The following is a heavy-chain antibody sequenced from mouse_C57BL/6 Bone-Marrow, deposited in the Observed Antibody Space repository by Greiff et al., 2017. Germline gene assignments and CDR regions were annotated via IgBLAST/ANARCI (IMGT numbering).Heavy chain of an antibody. V-gene: IGHV14-4*01. CDR1: GFNIKDDY. J-gene: IGHJ4*01. CDR3: TNPYWDLY. CDR2: IDPENGDT. D-gene: IGHD4-1*01. Sequence: VQLQQSGAELVRPGASVKLSCTASGFNIKDDYMHWVKQRPEQGLEWIGWIDPENGDTEYASKFQGTATITADTSSNTAYLQLSSLTSEDTAVYYCTNPYWDLYWGQGTSVTVSS.